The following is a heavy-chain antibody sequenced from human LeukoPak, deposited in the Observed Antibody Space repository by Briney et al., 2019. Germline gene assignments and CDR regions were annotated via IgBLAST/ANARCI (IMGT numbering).Heavy chain of an antibody. Sequence: ASVKVSCKASGYTFTGYYMHWVRQAPGQGLEWMGWINPNSGGTNYAQKFQGRVTMTRDTSISTAYMELSRLRSDDTAVYYCAREAGKGLWFGELFHWFDPWGQGTLVTVSS. CDR3: AREAGKGLWFGELFHWFDP. J-gene: IGHJ5*02. CDR2: INPNSGGT. V-gene: IGHV1-2*02. CDR1: GYTFTGYY. D-gene: IGHD3-10*01.